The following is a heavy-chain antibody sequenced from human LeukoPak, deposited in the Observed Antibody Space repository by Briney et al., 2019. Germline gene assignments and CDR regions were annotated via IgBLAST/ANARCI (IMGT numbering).Heavy chain of an antibody. Sequence: SETLSLTCTVSGGSISSYYWSWIRQPAGKGLEWIGRIYTSGSTNYNPSLKSRVTMTVDTSKNQFSLKLSSVTAADTAVYYCAREYYDFWSGYYSGHYYYMDVWGKGTTVTVSS. CDR3: AREYYDFWSGYYSGHYYYMDV. D-gene: IGHD3-3*01. V-gene: IGHV4-4*07. CDR2: IYTSGST. J-gene: IGHJ6*03. CDR1: GGSISSYY.